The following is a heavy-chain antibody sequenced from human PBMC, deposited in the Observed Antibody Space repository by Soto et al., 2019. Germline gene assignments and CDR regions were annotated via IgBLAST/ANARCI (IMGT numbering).Heavy chain of an antibody. V-gene: IGHV1-2*02. CDR2: INPNSGGT. J-gene: IGHJ4*02. D-gene: IGHD2-15*01. Sequence: ASVQVSCLASGYTFTGYYLHWVRQPPGQGLEWMGWINPNSGGTNYAQKFQGRVTMTRDTSISTAYMELSGLRSDDTAVYYCARGQDRFDYWGQGTLVTVSS. CDR3: ARGQDRFDY. CDR1: GYTFTGYY.